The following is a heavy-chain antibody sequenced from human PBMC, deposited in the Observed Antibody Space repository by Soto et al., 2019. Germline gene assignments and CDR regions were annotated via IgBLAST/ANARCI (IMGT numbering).Heavy chain of an antibody. D-gene: IGHD6-13*01. CDR1: GGSSSSSNW. V-gene: IGHV4-4*03. Sequence: PETLYLTCAFSGGSSSSSNWWSWVRQPPGKGLEWIGEIYHSGSTNYNPSLKSRVTISVDKSKNQFSLKLSSVTAADTAVYYCARVKLAAAGTLDAFDIWGQGTMVT. CDR2: IYHSGST. CDR3: ARVKLAAAGTLDAFDI. J-gene: IGHJ3*02.